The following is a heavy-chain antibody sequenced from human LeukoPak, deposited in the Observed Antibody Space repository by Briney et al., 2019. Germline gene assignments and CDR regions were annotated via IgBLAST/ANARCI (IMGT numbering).Heavy chain of an antibody. CDR2: IYYSGST. Sequence: ASETLSLTCTVSGGSISSYYWSWIRQPPGKGLEWIGYIYYSGSTNYNPSLKSRVTISVDTSKDQFSLKLSSVTAADTAVYYCARVRGYSNYVYFDYWGQGTLVTVSS. CDR1: GGSISSYY. V-gene: IGHV4-59*01. J-gene: IGHJ4*02. CDR3: ARVRGYSNYVYFDY. D-gene: IGHD4-11*01.